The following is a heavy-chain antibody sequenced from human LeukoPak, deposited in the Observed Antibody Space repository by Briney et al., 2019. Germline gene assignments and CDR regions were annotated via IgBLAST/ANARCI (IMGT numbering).Heavy chain of an antibody. CDR1: GFTFSHYA. D-gene: IGHD2-2*01. Sequence: GGSLRLSCGASGFTFSHYAMTWVRQALGKGPEWVSATSGSGGSTYYADSVKGRFTISRDNSKNTLYLQMNSLRAEDTAVYYCAKDRGIVVVPTIPDYWGQGTLVTVSS. V-gene: IGHV3-23*01. J-gene: IGHJ4*02. CDR3: AKDRGIVVVPTIPDY. CDR2: TSGSGGST.